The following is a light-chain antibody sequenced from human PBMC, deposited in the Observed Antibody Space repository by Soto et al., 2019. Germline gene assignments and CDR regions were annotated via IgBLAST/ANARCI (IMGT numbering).Light chain of an antibody. Sequence: EIVLTQSPATLSLSPGERATLSCRASQSVGSYLAWYQQKPGQAPRLLIYGASNRATGIPARFSGSGSGTDFTLTISSLEPEDFAVYYCQQRSNWPPVTFGGGTKVEIK. V-gene: IGKV3-11*01. CDR2: GAS. CDR3: QQRSNWPPVT. J-gene: IGKJ4*01. CDR1: QSVGSY.